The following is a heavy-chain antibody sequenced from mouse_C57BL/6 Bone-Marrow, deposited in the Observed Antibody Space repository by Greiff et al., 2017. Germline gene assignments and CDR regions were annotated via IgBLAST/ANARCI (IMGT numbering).Heavy chain of an antibody. D-gene: IGHD4-1*01. CDR1: GYTFTSYW. Sequence: QVQLQQPGAELVMPGASVKLSCKASGYTFTSYWMHWVKQRPGQGLEWIGEIDPSDSYTNYNQKFKGKSTLTVDKSSSTAYMQLSSLTSEDSAVYYCAREVRANWDEAMDYWGEGTTVTVSS. CDR2: IDPSDSYT. V-gene: IGHV1-69*01. J-gene: IGHJ4*01. CDR3: AREVRANWDEAMDY.